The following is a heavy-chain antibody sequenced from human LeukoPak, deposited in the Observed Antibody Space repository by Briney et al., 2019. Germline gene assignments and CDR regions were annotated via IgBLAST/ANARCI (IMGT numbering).Heavy chain of an antibody. CDR3: ARQSDYGGNAGVFEAFDI. D-gene: IGHD4-23*01. CDR2: THPGDSDT. CDR1: GYSFTTYW. J-gene: IGHJ3*02. V-gene: IGHV5-51*01. Sequence: GESLKISCKGSGYSFTTYWIGWVRQMPGKGLEWMGVTHPGDSDTRYSPSFQGQVTISADKSISTAFLQWSSLKASDTAMYYCARQSDYGGNAGVFEAFDIWGQGTMVTVSS.